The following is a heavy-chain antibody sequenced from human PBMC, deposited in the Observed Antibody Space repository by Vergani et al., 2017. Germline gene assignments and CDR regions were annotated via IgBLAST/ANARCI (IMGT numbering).Heavy chain of an antibody. D-gene: IGHD6-13*01. CDR3: ARVSESSWFNVFDI. V-gene: IGHV4-31*03. Sequence: QVQLQESGPGLVKPSQTLSLTCTVSDGSISSGGGYYWNWIRQHPGKGLEWIGNIYYSGRTYYNPSLKSRVTSSIDTSENRFSLKVTSVTAADTAVYYCARVSESSWFNVFDIWGQGTLVTVSS. CDR2: IYYSGRT. CDR1: DGSISSGGGYY. J-gene: IGHJ3*02.